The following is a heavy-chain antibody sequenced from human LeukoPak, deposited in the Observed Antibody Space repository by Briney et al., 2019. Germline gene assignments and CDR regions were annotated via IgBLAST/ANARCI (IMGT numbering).Heavy chain of an antibody. CDR1: GYTFTDYA. CDR2: ITTGRGET. D-gene: IGHD6-19*01. J-gene: IGHJ4*02. CDR3: ARGGKQWRGGNYFDS. V-gene: IGHV1-3*03. Sequence: ASVKVSCKASGYTFTDYALHWVRRAPGQSLEWMGWITTGRGETRYSQEFQRRITFTRDTSASTVYMDLSDLRSEDTAVYYCARGGKQWRGGNYFDSWGQGTLVAVSS.